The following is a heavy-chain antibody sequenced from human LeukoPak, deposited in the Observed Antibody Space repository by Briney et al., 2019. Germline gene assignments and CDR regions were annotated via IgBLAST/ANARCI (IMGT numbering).Heavy chain of an antibody. CDR3: ARGPIYSGDSSGYYPPVWYFDL. CDR1: GGSISTYY. V-gene: IGHV4-59*01. D-gene: IGHD3-22*01. Sequence: KSSETLSLTCTVSGGSISTYYWSWIRQPPGKGLEYIGYIYYNGSTNYNPSLKSRVTISVDTSKNQFSLKLSSMTAADTAVYYCARGPIYSGDSSGYYPPVWYFDLWGRGTLVTVSS. CDR2: IYYNGST. J-gene: IGHJ2*01.